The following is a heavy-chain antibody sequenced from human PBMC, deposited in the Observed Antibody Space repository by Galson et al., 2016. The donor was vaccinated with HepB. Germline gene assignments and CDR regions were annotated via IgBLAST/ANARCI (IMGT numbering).Heavy chain of an antibody. CDR3: AKSYCSTTSCFPDY. V-gene: IGHV3-9*01. CDR1: GFTFGHYA. Sequence: SLRLSCAASGFTFGHYAMHWVRQAPGQGLEWVSGISWNSDSIGYADSVKGRVTISRDNAKNSLYLQMNSLRAEDTALHYWAKSYCSTTSCFPDYWGQGTLVTVSS. J-gene: IGHJ4*02. CDR2: ISWNSDSI. D-gene: IGHD2-2*01.